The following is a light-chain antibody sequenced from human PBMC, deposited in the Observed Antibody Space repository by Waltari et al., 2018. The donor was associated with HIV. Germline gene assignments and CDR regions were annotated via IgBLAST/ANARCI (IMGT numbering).Light chain of an antibody. CDR3: AAWDDSLL. V-gene: IGLV1-47*01. CDR2: RNN. CDR1: SSNIGSKY. J-gene: IGLJ2*01. Sequence: QSVLTQPPSASGTPGQRVTISCSGSSSNIGSKYVYWYQQLPGTAPKLLIYRNNQRPSGVPDRFSGSKSGNSASLAISGLRSEDEADYYCAAWDDSLLFGGGTKLTVL.